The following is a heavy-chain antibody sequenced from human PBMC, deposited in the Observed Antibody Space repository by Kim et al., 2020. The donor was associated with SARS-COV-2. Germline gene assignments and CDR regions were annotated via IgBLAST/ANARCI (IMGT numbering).Heavy chain of an antibody. CDR2: VSHSGST. CDR1: GDSMSGYY. CDR3: ARVDSSGYGLDY. D-gene: IGHD6-25*01. Sequence: SETLSLTCSVSGDSMSGYYWSWIRQPPGKGLEWIGYVSHSGSTKYSSSLKSRVTISVDTSKNQISLKLSSVTAADTAVFYCARVDSSGYGLDYWGRGSLVTVSS. J-gene: IGHJ4*02. V-gene: IGHV4-59*01.